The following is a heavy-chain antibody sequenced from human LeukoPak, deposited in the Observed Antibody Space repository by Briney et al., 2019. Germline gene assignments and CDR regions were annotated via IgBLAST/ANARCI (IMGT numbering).Heavy chain of an antibody. CDR2: VKQDGSEK. CDR3: ARDRDDIVVAPFDP. D-gene: IGHD2-2*01. Sequence: GGSLRLSCAASGFTFSSYWMSWVRQAPGKGLEWVANVKQDGSEKYYVDSVKGRFTISRDNAKNSLYLQMNSLRAEDTAVYYCARDRDDIVVAPFDPWGQGTLVTVSS. CDR1: GFTFSSYW. V-gene: IGHV3-7*04. J-gene: IGHJ5*02.